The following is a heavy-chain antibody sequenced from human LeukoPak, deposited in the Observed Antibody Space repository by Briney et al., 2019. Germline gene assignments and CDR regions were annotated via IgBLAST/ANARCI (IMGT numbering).Heavy chain of an antibody. Sequence: SVKVSCKASGGSYSAYAVSWVRQAPGQGLEWMGGIIPLFGVPNYAQNFQDRVTIAADESTSTVHMELSRLRPEDTAVYYCARDGGWNDDPPLDYWGQGTLVTVSS. V-gene: IGHV1-69*13. D-gene: IGHD1-1*01. CDR1: GGSYSAYA. CDR2: IIPLFGVP. J-gene: IGHJ4*02. CDR3: ARDGGWNDDPPLDY.